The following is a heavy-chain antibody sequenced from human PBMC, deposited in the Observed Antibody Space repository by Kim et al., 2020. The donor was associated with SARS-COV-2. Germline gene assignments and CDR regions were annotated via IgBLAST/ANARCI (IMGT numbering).Heavy chain of an antibody. CDR3: TRDLVVAGGGKAFDI. CDR2: ISSSNTI. Sequence: GGSLRLSCAASGFTFSTYNMNWVRQAPGKGLEWTSYISSSNTIYYADSVKGRFTISRDNSKNSLYLQMNSLRDEDTAVYYCTRDLVVAGGGKAFDIWGQGTMVTVSS. CDR1: GFTFSTYN. V-gene: IGHV3-48*02. J-gene: IGHJ3*02. D-gene: IGHD2-15*01.